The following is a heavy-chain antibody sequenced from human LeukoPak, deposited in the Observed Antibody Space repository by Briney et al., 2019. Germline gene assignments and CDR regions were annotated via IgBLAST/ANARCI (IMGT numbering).Heavy chain of an antibody. D-gene: IGHD3-22*01. V-gene: IGHV4-59*01. Sequence: SETLSLTCTVSGGSISSYYWSWIRQPPGKGLGWIGYIYYSGSTNYNPSLKSRVTISVDTSKNQFYLKLSSVTAADTAVYHCARDLSYYYDSSGHHAFDIWGQGTMVTVSS. CDR3: ARDLSYYYDSSGHHAFDI. CDR1: GGSISSYY. CDR2: IYYSGST. J-gene: IGHJ3*02.